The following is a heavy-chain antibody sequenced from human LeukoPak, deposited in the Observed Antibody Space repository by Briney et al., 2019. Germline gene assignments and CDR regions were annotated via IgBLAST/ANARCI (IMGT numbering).Heavy chain of an antibody. J-gene: IGHJ4*02. V-gene: IGHV3-13*04. CDR3: ARGGPGPFDY. D-gene: IGHD3-16*01. CDR1: GFTFSNYD. Sequence: GGSLRLSCAASGFTFSNYDMHWVRQATGKGLEWVSGIRKGGDTYYADSVKGRFIISRENAKNSVYLQMNSLRAGDTALYYCARGGPGPFDYWGQGTLVTVSS. CDR2: IRKGGDT.